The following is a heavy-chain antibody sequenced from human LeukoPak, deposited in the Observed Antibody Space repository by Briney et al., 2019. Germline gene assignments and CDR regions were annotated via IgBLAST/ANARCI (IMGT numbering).Heavy chain of an antibody. Sequence: EGSLRLSCAASGFTFSSHDMNWVRQAPGKGLECVAVISYGSNKYYADSVKGRFTISRDNSKNTLYLQMNSLRTEDTAVYYCAKGAPTSALIDYWGQGTLVTVSS. D-gene: IGHD1-1*01. CDR2: ISYGSNK. J-gene: IGHJ4*02. CDR1: GFTFSSHD. CDR3: AKGAPTSALIDY. V-gene: IGHV3-30*18.